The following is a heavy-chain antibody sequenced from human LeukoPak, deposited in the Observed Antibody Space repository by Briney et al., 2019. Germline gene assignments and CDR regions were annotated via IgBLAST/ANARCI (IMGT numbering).Heavy chain of an antibody. V-gene: IGHV3-74*01. CDR1: GFTFSSYW. J-gene: IGHJ3*02. CDR3: ARDPEDMITFGGGGPKMHQNFDI. CDR2: INSDGSST. D-gene: IGHD3-16*01. Sequence: GGSLRLSCAASGFTFSSYWMHWVRQASGKGLVWVSRINSDGSSTSYADSVKGRFTISRDNAKNTLYLQMNSLRAEDTAVYYCARDPEDMITFGGGGPKMHQNFDIWGQGTMVTVSS.